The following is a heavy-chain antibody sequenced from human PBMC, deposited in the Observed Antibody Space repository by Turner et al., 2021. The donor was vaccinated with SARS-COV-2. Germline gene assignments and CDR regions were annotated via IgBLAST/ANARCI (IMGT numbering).Heavy chain of an antibody. CDR2: MNPDSGNT. J-gene: IGHJ2*01. V-gene: IGHV1-8*03. CDR1: GYTFTSYD. CDR3: ARGGYCSSTSCSPYWYFDL. D-gene: IGHD2-2*01. Sequence: QVQLVQSGAEVKKPGASVKVSCKASGYTFTSYDINWGRQATGQGLEWMGWMNPDSGNTAYAQKFQGRVTITRNTSISTAYMELSSLRSEDTAVYYCARGGYCSSTSCSPYWYFDLWGRGTLVTVSS.